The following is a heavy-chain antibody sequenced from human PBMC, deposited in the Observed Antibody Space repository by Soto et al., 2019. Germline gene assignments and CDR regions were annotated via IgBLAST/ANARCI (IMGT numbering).Heavy chain of an antibody. Sequence: GGSLRLSCAASGFTFSSYWMSWVLQAPGKGLEWVANIKQDGSEKYYVDSVKGRFTISRDNAKNSLYLQMTSLRAEDTAVYYCERDGDDFWSGPKSGWYYYGMDVWGQGTTVIAFS. CDR1: GFTFSSYW. CDR2: IKQDGSEK. CDR3: ERDGDDFWSGPKSGWYYYGMDV. D-gene: IGHD3-3*01. V-gene: IGHV3-7*03. J-gene: IGHJ6*01.